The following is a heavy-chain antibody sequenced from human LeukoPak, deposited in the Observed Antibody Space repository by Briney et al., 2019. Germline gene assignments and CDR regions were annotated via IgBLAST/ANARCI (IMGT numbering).Heavy chain of an antibody. D-gene: IGHD3-22*01. CDR2: FDPEDGET. V-gene: IGHV1-24*01. Sequence: ASVKVSCKVSGYTLTELSMHWVRQAPGKGLEWMGGFDPEDGETIYAQKFQGRVTMTEDTSTDTAYMELSSLRSEDTAVYYCATVRIGTYYYDSSSYYPFDYWGQGTLVTVSS. J-gene: IGHJ4*02. CDR1: GYTLTELS. CDR3: ATVRIGTYYYDSSSYYPFDY.